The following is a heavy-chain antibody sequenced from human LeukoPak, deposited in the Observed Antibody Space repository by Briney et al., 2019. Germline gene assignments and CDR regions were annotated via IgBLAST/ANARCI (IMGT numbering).Heavy chain of an antibody. Sequence: GGSLRLSCAASGFTFSSYEMNWVRHAPGKGLEWVSYISSGGSTVHYADSVKGRFTISRDNAKNSLFLQMNSLTAEDTAVYYCARVIIVGATGIWGQGTMVTVSS. CDR3: ARVIIVGATGI. J-gene: IGHJ3*02. V-gene: IGHV3-48*03. D-gene: IGHD1-26*01. CDR1: GFTFSSYE. CDR2: ISSGGSTV.